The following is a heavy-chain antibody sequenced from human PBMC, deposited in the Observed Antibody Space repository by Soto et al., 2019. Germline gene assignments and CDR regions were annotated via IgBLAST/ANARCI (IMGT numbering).Heavy chain of an antibody. CDR3: ARRPMVGPVAENAFDI. J-gene: IGHJ3*02. Sequence: GSLRLSCAASGFTFSSYSMNWVRQAPGKGLEWIGSVYYSGTTYYNPSLKRRVTISVDTYNQFSLKLSSVTAADTAYYFCARRPMVGPVAENAFDIWGQGTRVTVSS. V-gene: IGHV4-39*01. D-gene: IGHD6-19*01. CDR1: GFTFSSYSMN. CDR2: VYYSGTT.